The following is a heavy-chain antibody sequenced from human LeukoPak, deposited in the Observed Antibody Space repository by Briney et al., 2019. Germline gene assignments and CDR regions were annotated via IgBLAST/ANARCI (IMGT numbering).Heavy chain of an antibody. CDR1: GYTFTSYG. D-gene: IGHD3-10*01. V-gene: IGHV1-18*01. CDR2: ISANDGNT. CDR3: ARESHVTREDY. J-gene: IGHJ4*02. Sequence: ASVKVSCKASGYTFTSYGISWVRQAPGQGLKWMGWISANDGNTDYPQKLQGRVTMTTDTSTSTAYMELRSLRSDDTAVYYCARESHVTREDYWGQGTLVTVSS.